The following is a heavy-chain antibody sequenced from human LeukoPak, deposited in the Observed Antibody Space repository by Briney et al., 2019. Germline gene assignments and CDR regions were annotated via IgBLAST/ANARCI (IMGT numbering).Heavy chain of an antibody. CDR3: ARGLPYYYDSSGYYPD. J-gene: IGHJ4*02. CDR1: GGSISSSRHS. CDR2: ISYSGST. Sequence: SETLSLTCTVSGGSISSSRHSWGWIRQPPGKGLEWIGTISYSGSTYYNPSLKSRVTISVDTSKNQFSLKLSSVTAADTAVYYCARGLPYYYDSSGYYPDWGQGTLVTVSS. D-gene: IGHD3-22*01. V-gene: IGHV4-39*01.